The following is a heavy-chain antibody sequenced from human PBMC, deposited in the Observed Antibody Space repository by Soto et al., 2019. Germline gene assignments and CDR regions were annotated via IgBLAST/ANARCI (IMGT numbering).Heavy chain of an antibody. CDR1: GFSFSAYA. D-gene: IGHD2-8*01. Sequence: GSLRLSCAASGFSFSAYAMNWVRQAPGKGLQWVSGLVGSGADKNYADSVRGRFTVSRDNSKNTLYLQMNNLRDEDTAVYYCAKDLIENNGVWEAFDMWGRGKKVTVSS. V-gene: IGHV3-23*01. CDR2: LVGSGADK. J-gene: IGHJ3*02. CDR3: AKDLIENNGVWEAFDM.